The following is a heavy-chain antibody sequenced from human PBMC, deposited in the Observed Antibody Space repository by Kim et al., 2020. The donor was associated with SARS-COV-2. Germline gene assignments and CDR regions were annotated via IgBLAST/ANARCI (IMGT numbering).Heavy chain of an antibody. V-gene: IGHV4-59*01. CDR2: IYYSGST. CDR3: ARSVTDYYYGMDV. CDR1: GGSISSYY. J-gene: IGHJ6*02. D-gene: IGHD4-17*01. Sequence: SETLSLTCTVSGGSISSYYWSWIRQPPGKGLEWIGYIYYSGSTNYNPSLKSRVTISVDTSKNQFSLKLSSVTAADTAVYYCARSVTDYYYGMDVWGQGTT.